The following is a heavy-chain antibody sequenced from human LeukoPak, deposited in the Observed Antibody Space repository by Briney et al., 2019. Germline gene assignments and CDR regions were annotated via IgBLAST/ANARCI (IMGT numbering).Heavy chain of an antibody. J-gene: IGHJ6*03. D-gene: IGHD5-18*01. Sequence: GGSLRLSCAASGFTFSSYEMNWVRQAPGKGLEWVSYISSSGSAIYYADSVKGRFTISRDNSKNTLYLQMNSLRAEDTAVYYCAKFDGGQLWSPSYYYMDVWGKGTTVTVSS. CDR2: ISSSGSAI. V-gene: IGHV3-48*03. CDR3: AKFDGGQLWSPSYYYMDV. CDR1: GFTFSSYE.